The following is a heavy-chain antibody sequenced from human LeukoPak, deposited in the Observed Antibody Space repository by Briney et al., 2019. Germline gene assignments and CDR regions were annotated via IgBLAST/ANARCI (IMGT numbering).Heavy chain of an antibody. CDR3: AKGARWELPFDY. V-gene: IGHV3-23*01. CDR1: GFTFSSCA. D-gene: IGHD1-26*01. CDR2: ISVSGGST. J-gene: IGHJ4*02. Sequence: SGGSLRLSCAASGFTFSSCAMSWVRQAPGKGLEWVSAISVSGGSTYFADSVKGRFTISRDNSRNTPYLQMNSLRAEDTAVYYCAKGARWELPFDYWGQGTLVTVSS.